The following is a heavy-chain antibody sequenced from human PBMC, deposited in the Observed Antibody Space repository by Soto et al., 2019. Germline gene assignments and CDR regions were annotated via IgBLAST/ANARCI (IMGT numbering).Heavy chain of an antibody. J-gene: IGHJ1*01. CDR2: ISAYYGDT. CDR3: VRESQSGSTLYFQY. CDR1: GYTFITYG. V-gene: IGHV1-18*04. D-gene: IGHD3-16*01. Sequence: ASVKVSCKASGYTFITYGISWVRQAPGQGLEWMGWISAYYGDTTYAQKFQGRVTMTRDTSTSTAYMELRSLRSDDTAVYYCVRESQSGSTLYFQYWGQGTPVPVSS.